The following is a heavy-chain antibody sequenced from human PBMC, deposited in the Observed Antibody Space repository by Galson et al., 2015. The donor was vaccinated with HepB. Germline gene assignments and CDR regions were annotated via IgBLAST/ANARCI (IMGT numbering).Heavy chain of an antibody. J-gene: IGHJ6*02. CDR2: IIPIFGTA. CDR1: GYTFSSYA. Sequence: SVKVSCKASGYTFSSYAISWVRQAPGQGLEWMGGIIPIFGTANYAQKFQGRVTITADESTSTAYMELSSLRSEDTAVYYCASCPIFGVVKSNYYYYGMDVWGQGTTVTVSS. CDR3: ASCPIFGVVKSNYYYYGMDV. D-gene: IGHD3-3*01. V-gene: IGHV1-69*13.